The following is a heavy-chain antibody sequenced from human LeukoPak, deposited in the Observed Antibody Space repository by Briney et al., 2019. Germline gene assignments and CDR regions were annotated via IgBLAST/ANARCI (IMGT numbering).Heavy chain of an antibody. D-gene: IGHD5-18*01. CDR1: GVSINTCCYH. V-gene: IGHV4-61*01. CDR3: ARGRSYGFDFDS. Sequence: SETLSLTCDVSGVSINTCCYHWTWIRQPPGKGLEWIGYKYYSGSTRYNSSLRCRLTISLYLSKSQFSLRLTSVPAADTAVYYCARGRSYGFDFDSWGPGTLVIVSS. CDR2: KYYSGST. J-gene: IGHJ4*02.